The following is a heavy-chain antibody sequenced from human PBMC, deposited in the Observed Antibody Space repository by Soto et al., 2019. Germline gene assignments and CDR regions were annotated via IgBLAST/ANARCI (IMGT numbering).Heavy chain of an antibody. CDR3: ARRYGDCFDY. Sequence: SETLSLTCTVSGGSISSYYWIWIRQSPGKGLEWIGYIYYSGSTNYNPSLKSRVTISVDTSKNQFSLNLSSVTAADTAVYYCARRYGDCFDYWGQGTLVTVSS. CDR1: GGSISSYY. CDR2: IYYSGST. D-gene: IGHD4-17*01. V-gene: IGHV4-59*08. J-gene: IGHJ4*02.